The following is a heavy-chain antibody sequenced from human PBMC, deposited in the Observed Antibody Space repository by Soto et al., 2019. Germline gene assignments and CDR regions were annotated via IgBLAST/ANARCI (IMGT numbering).Heavy chain of an antibody. CDR1: GGSISSYY. Sequence: SETLALTCTVSGGSISSYYWSWIRQPPGKGLEWIGYIYYSGSTNYNPSLKSRVTISVDTSKNQFSLKLSSVTAADTAVYYCARGGLTPRLDWFDPWGQGTLVTVSS. V-gene: IGHV4-59*01. CDR3: ARGGLTPRLDWFDP. J-gene: IGHJ5*02. CDR2: IYYSGST. D-gene: IGHD3-9*01.